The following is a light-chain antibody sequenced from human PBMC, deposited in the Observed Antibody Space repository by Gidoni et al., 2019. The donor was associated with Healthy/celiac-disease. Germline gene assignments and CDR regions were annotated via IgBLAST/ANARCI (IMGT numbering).Light chain of an antibody. V-gene: IGKV3-20*01. Sequence: SGLTQSPGTLSLSPWERATLSCRASQSVRSSYLAWYQQKPGQAPRLLIYGASSRATGIPDRFSGSGSGTDFTLTISRLEPEDFAVYYCQQYGSSPLFXPXTKVDIK. CDR1: QSVRSSY. J-gene: IGKJ3*01. CDR2: GAS. CDR3: QQYGSSPL.